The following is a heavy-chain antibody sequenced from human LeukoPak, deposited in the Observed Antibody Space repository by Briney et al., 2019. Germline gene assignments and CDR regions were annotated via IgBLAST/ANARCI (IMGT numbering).Heavy chain of an antibody. CDR3: AKDNYYGSGSYYKEGYFDY. Sequence: GGSLRLSCAASGFIFSRDSMNWVRQAPGKGLEWISYISHDSGIRYYADSVRGRFTISRDNAKNSLYLQMNSLRAEDTALYYCAKDNYYGSGSYYKEGYFDYWGQGTLVTVSS. CDR1: GFIFSRDS. V-gene: IGHV3-48*04. J-gene: IGHJ4*02. D-gene: IGHD3-10*01. CDR2: ISHDSGIR.